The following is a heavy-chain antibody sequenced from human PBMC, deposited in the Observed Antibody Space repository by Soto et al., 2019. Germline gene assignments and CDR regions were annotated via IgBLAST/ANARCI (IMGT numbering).Heavy chain of an antibody. CDR2: IYYSGST. V-gene: IGHV4-59*01. CDR3: ARDQRDYYDSSGYYYSWFDP. CDR1: GGSISSYY. D-gene: IGHD3-22*01. Sequence: SETLSLTCTVSGGSISSYYWGWIRQPPGKGLEWIGYIYYSGSTNYNPSLKSRVTISVDTSKNQFSLRLSSVTAADTAVYYCARDQRDYYDSSGYYYSWFDPWGQGTLVTVS. J-gene: IGHJ5*02.